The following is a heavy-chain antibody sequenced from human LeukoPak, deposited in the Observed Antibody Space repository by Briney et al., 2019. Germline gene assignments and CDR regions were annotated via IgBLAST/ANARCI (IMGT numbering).Heavy chain of an antibody. J-gene: IGHJ4*02. Sequence: KPGESLKISCKGSGYSFTGYWIGWVRQMPGKGLEWMGIIYPGDSDTRYSPSFQGQVTISADKSISTAYLQWSSLKASDTAMYYCARGGTDDFWSGYTLPGYFDYWGQGTLVTVSS. V-gene: IGHV5-51*03. D-gene: IGHD3-3*01. CDR1: GYSFTGYW. CDR3: ARGGTDDFWSGYTLPGYFDY. CDR2: IYPGDSDT.